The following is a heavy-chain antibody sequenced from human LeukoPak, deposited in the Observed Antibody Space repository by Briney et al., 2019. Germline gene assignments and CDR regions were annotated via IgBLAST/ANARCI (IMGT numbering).Heavy chain of an antibody. CDR1: GGSISSYY. V-gene: IGHV4-4*09. Sequence: PSETLSLTCTVSGGSISSYYWSWIRQPPGKGLEWIGYIYTSGSTNYNPSLKSRVTITVDTSKNQYSLKLSSVTAADAAVYYCARVHWGSDIDYWGQGTLVTVSS. CDR2: IYTSGST. D-gene: IGHD7-27*01. CDR3: ARVHWGSDIDY. J-gene: IGHJ4*02.